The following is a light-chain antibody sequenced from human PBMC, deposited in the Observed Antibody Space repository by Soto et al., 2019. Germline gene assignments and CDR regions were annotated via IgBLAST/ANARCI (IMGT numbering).Light chain of an antibody. CDR3: SSYTSSSTGV. J-gene: IGLJ3*02. CDR1: SSDVGAYNY. CDR2: EVR. V-gene: IGLV2-14*01. Sequence: QSVLTQPASVSGSPGQSITISCTGTSSDVGAYNYVSWYQQHPGKAPKLMIYEVRNRPSGVSDRFSGSRSGNTASLTISGLQAEDESDYYCSSYTSSSTGVFGGGTKLPVL.